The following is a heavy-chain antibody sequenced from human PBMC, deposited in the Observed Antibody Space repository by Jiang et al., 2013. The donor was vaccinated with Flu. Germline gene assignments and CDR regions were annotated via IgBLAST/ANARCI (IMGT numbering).Heavy chain of an antibody. D-gene: IGHD6-19*01. V-gene: IGHV4-59*01. Sequence: GLVKPSETLSLTCTVSGGSISSYYWSWIRQPPGKGLEWIGYIYYSGSTNYNPSLKSRVTISVDTSKNQFSLKLSSVTAADTAVYYCARVASGWYYYFDYWGQGTLVTVSS. J-gene: IGHJ4*02. CDR1: GGSISSYY. CDR3: ARVASGWYYYFDY. CDR2: IYYSGST.